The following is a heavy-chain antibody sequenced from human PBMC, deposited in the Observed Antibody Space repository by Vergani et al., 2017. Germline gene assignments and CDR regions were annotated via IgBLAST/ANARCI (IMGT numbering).Heavy chain of an antibody. Sequence: EVQLVESGGGLVQPGGSLRLSCAASGFTFSSYSMNWVRQAPGKGLEWVSYISSSSSTIYYADSVKGRFTISRDNAKNSLYLQMNSLRAEDTAVYYCATYGYCSSTSCSDFDYWGQGTLVTVSS. CDR3: ATYGYCSSTSCSDFDY. CDR1: GFTFSSYS. D-gene: IGHD2-2*01. CDR2: ISSSSSTI. J-gene: IGHJ4*02. V-gene: IGHV3-48*01.